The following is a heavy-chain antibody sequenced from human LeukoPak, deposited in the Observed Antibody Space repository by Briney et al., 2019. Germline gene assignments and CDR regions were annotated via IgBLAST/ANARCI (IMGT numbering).Heavy chain of an antibody. CDR2: IYYSGST. J-gene: IGHJ6*03. CDR3: ARVGAPIDYYYMDV. D-gene: IGHD1-26*01. V-gene: IGHV4-59*01. Sequence: SETLSLTCTVSGGFISSYYWSWIRQPPGKGLEWIGYIYYSGSTNYNPSLKSRVTISVDTSKNQFSLKLSSVTAADTAVYYCARVGAPIDYYYMDVWGKGTTVTVSS. CDR1: GGFISSYY.